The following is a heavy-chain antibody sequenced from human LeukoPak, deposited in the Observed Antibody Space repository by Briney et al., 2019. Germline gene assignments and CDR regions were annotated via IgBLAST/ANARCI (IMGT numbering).Heavy chain of an antibody. Sequence: NASGTLSLTCAVSGGSISSSNWWSWVRQPPGKGLEWIGEIYHSGSTNYNPSLKSRVTISVDKSKNQFSLKLSSVTAADTAVYYCARDSGTTGEVKFDPWGQGTLVTVSS. D-gene: IGHD3-10*01. CDR3: ARDSGTTGEVKFDP. J-gene: IGHJ5*02. CDR1: GGSISSSNW. V-gene: IGHV4-4*02. CDR2: IYHSGST.